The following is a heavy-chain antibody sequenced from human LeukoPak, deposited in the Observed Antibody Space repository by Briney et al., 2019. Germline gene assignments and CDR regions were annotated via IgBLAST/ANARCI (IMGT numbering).Heavy chain of an antibody. CDR3: ARDPLAVAGIGYYFDY. D-gene: IGHD6-19*01. V-gene: IGHV3-30-3*01. J-gene: IGHJ4*02. CDR2: ISYDGSNK. CDR1: GFTFSSYA. Sequence: GRSLRLSCAASGFTFSSYAMHWVRQAPGKGLEWVAVISYDGSNKYYADSVKGRFTISRDNSKNTPYLQMNSLRAEDTAVYYCARDPLAVAGIGYYFDYWGQGTLVTVSS.